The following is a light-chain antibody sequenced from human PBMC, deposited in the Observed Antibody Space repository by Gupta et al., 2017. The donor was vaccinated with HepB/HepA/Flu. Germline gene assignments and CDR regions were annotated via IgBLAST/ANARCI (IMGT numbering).Light chain of an antibody. J-gene: IGLJ2*01. CDR3: PDSDSSDLV. V-gene: IGLV3-1*01. CDR1: KLGDKY. Sequence: SYELTQPPSASVSPGPTASITCPGVKLGDKYACWYQQKPGQSPVLVNYQDSKRASGLPDLSSSSTSGTTAITTISRTEAVEDDYYYCPDSDSSDLVFGGGTKLTVL. CDR2: QDS.